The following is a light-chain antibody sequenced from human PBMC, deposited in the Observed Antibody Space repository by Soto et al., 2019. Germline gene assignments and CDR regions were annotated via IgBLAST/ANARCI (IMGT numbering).Light chain of an antibody. J-gene: IGLJ1*01. CDR1: SSNIGAGYD. CDR2: GNS. CDR3: QSYDNSLSGSGV. V-gene: IGLV1-40*01. Sequence: QSALAQPPSVSGAPGQGVTISCTGSSSNIGAGYDVHWYQHVPGTAPRLLIFGNSNRPSGVPDRFSGSKSGPSASLAITGLQAEDEADYYCQSYDNSLSGSGVFGTGTKVTVL.